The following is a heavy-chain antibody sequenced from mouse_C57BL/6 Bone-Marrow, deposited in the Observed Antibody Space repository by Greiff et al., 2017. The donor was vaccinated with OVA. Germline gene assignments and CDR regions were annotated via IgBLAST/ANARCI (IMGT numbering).Heavy chain of an antibody. CDR2: IDPSDSET. CDR3: ARNYGSSYVGDDYAMDY. J-gene: IGHJ4*01. V-gene: IGHV1-52*01. Sequence: VQLKQPGAELVRPGSSVKLSCKASGYTFTSYWMHWVKQRPIQGLEWIGNIDPSDSETHYNQKFKDKATLTVDKSSSTAYMQLSSLTSEDSAVYYCARNYGSSYVGDDYAMDYWGQGTSVTVSS. CDR1: GYTFTSYW. D-gene: IGHD1-1*01.